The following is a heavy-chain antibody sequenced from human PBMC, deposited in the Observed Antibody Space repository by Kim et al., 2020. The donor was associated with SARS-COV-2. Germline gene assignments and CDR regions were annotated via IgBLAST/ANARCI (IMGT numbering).Heavy chain of an antibody. D-gene: IGHD2-2*01. Sequence: ASVKVSSKASGYTFTTYGISWVRQAPGQGLDWMGWISAFNGNTNYAQKLQGRVIMTTDTSTSTAYMELRSLRSDDTAVYYCAGGGGIVPAAEFDYWGQGTLVTVSA. CDR1: GYTFTTYG. J-gene: IGHJ4*02. CDR2: ISAFNGNT. V-gene: IGHV1-18*04. CDR3: AGGGGIVPAAEFDY.